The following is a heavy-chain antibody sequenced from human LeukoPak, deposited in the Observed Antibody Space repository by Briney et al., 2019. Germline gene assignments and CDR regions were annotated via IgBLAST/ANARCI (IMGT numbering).Heavy chain of an antibody. CDR3: VRDRGYSGYDYYYYGMDV. Sequence: GGSLRLSCAASGFTFSSYWMHWVRQAPGKGLVWVSRINSDGSSTSYADSVKGRFTISRDNAKNTLYLQMNSLRAEDTAVYYCVRDRGYSGYDYYYYGMDVWGKGTTVTVSS. D-gene: IGHD5-12*01. V-gene: IGHV3-74*01. CDR2: INSDGSST. J-gene: IGHJ6*04. CDR1: GFTFSSYW.